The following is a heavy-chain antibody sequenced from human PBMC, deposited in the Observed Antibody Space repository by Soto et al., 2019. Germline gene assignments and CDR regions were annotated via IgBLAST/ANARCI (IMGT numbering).Heavy chain of an antibody. V-gene: IGHV1-8*01. CDR1: GYTFTSYD. CDR3: ASFLTDCNSGTCKPLVVFDI. CDR2: MNPNSGNT. Sequence: GASVKVSCKASGYTFTSYDINWVRQAAGQGLEWMGWMNPNSGNTGSAQNFQGRVTMTTNTSINTAYMELSSLTPEDTAVYYCASFLTDCNSGTCKPLVVFDIWGKGKRVTVPS. D-gene: IGHD1-26*01. J-gene: IGHJ3*02.